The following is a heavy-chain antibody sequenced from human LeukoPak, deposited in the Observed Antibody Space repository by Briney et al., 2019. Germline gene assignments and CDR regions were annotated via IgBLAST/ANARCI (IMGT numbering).Heavy chain of an antibody. J-gene: IGHJ4*02. CDR3: ARDRYSSSSLDY. Sequence: SESLSLTCTVSGGSISSYYWSWIRQPPGKGLEWIGYIYYSGSTNYNPSLKSRVTISVDTSKNQFSLKLSSVTAADTAVYYCARDRYSSSSLDYWGQGTLVTVSS. D-gene: IGHD6-13*01. V-gene: IGHV4-59*01. CDR1: GGSISSYY. CDR2: IYYSGST.